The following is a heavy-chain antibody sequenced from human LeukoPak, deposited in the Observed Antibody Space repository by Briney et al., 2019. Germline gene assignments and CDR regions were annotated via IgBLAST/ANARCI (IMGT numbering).Heavy chain of an antibody. CDR1: GFTFSSYG. CDR2: IRYDGSNK. CDR3: AKEGYLADGAFDV. J-gene: IGHJ3*01. Sequence: GGSLRLSCAASGFTFSSYGMRWVRQAPGKGLEWVAFIRYDGSNKYYADSVKGRFTISRDNYKNTLYLQMNSLRAEDTAVYYCAKEGYLADGAFDVWGQGTMVTVSS. D-gene: IGHD5-24*01. V-gene: IGHV3-30*02.